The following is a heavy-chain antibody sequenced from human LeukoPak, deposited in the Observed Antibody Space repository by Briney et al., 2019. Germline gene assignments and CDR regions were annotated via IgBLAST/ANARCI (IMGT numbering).Heavy chain of an antibody. D-gene: IGHD6-19*01. J-gene: IGHJ4*02. CDR2: ISYDGSNK. CDR3: ARDRFLYSSGYYFDY. V-gene: IGHV3-30*04. Sequence: GGPLRLSCAASGFTFSSYAMHWVRQAPGKGLEWVAVISYDGSNKYYADSVKGRFTISRDNSKNTLYLQMNSLRAEDTAVYYCARDRFLYSSGYYFDYWGQGTLVTVSS. CDR1: GFTFSSYA.